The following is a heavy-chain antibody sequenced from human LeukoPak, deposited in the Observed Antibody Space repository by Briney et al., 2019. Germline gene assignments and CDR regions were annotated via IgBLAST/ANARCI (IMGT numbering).Heavy chain of an antibody. CDR1: GFTFGDYA. D-gene: IGHD6-19*01. Sequence: GGSLRLSCTASGFTFGDYAMTWVRQAPGKGLEWVSAITGSGGSTYYADSVKGRFTISRDNSKNTVYLQMNSLRVDDTAVYYCANSKVADFHYWGQGTRVTVSS. J-gene: IGHJ4*02. CDR2: ITGSGGST. CDR3: ANSKVADFHY. V-gene: IGHV3-23*01.